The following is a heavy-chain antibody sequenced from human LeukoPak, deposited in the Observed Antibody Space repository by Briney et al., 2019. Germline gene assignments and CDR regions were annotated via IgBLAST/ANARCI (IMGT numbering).Heavy chain of an antibody. J-gene: IGHJ3*01. Sequence: GESLKISCKGSGYSFTSYCIGWVRQMPGKRLELMGIIYPGDSGPTYSPSFQGQVTISVDKSINTAYLQWSSLQASDTAMYYCGMSGDRVPLQDDVFDVWGQGTMVTVST. D-gene: IGHD1-26*01. CDR2: IYPGDSGP. CDR3: GMSGDRVPLQDDVFDV. V-gene: IGHV5-51*01. CDR1: GYSFTSYC.